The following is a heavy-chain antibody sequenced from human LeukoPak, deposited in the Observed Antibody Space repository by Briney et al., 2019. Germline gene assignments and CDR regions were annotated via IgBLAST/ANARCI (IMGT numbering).Heavy chain of an antibody. J-gene: IGHJ4*02. CDR3: ARTFYDYVWGSYRPLSRYFDY. CDR1: GGSFSGCY. CDR2: INHSGST. V-gene: IGHV4-34*01. Sequence: SETLSLTCAVYGGSFSGCYWSWIRQPPGKGLEWIGEINHSGSTNYNPSLKSRVTISVDTSKNQFSLKLRSVTAADTAVYYCARTFYDYVWGSYRPLSRYFDYWGQGTLVTVSS. D-gene: IGHD3-16*02.